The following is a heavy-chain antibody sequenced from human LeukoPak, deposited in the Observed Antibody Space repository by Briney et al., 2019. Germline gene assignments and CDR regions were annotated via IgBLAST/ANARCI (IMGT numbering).Heavy chain of an antibody. CDR3: ARGENYDFWSGFDY. J-gene: IGHJ4*02. CDR2: ISYDGSNK. V-gene: IGHV3-30-3*01. CDR1: GFTFGSYA. Sequence: GGSLRLSCAASGFTFGSYAMSWVRQAPGKGLEWVAVISYDGSNKYYADSVKGRFTISRDNSKNTLYLQMNSLRAEDTAVYYCARGENYDFWSGFDYWGQGTLVTVSS. D-gene: IGHD3-3*01.